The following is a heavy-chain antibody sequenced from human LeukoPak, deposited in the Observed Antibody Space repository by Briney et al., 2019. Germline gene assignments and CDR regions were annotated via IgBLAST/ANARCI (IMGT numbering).Heavy chain of an antibody. J-gene: IGHJ4*02. Sequence: GGSLRLSCAASGFAFSSYGMHWVRQTPGKGLEWVALISYDGTNKNYGDSVKGRFTISRDNSKNTLFLQMNSLRPEDTAMYYCARGDLPRNDWYNTWAYFDYWGQGTLVTVSS. V-gene: IGHV3-30-3*01. CDR1: GFAFSSYG. D-gene: IGHD3-16*01. CDR2: ISYDGTNK. CDR3: ARGDLPRNDWYNTWAYFDY.